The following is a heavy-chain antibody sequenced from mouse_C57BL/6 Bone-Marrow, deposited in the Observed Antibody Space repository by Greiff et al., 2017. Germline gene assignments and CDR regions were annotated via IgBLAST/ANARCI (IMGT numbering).Heavy chain of an antibody. D-gene: IGHD1-1*01. J-gene: IGHJ4*01. CDR3: AKGFLLLVFYAMDD. Sequence: VQLQQPGAELVRPGSSVKMSCKASGYTFTSYWMHWVKQRPIQGLEWIGNIDPSDSETYSNQKFKDKATLTVDKSSSTAFMQLSSLASADSAVDYCAKGFLLLVFYAMDDWGQGTSVTVSS. CDR1: GYTFTSYW. V-gene: IGHV1-52*01. CDR2: IDPSDSET.